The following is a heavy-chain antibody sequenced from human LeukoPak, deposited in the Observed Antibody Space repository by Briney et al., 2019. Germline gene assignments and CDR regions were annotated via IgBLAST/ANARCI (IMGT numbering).Heavy chain of an antibody. Sequence: GGTLRLSCAASGFTFSSYGMSWVRQAPGKGLEWVSAISGSGGSTYYADSVKGRFTISRDNSKNTLYLQMNSLRAEDTAVYYCAKGGYSIAAYYYYYYMDVWGKGTTVTVSS. V-gene: IGHV3-23*01. J-gene: IGHJ6*03. CDR3: AKGGYSIAAYYYYYYMDV. CDR1: GFTFSSYG. CDR2: ISGSGGST. D-gene: IGHD6-25*01.